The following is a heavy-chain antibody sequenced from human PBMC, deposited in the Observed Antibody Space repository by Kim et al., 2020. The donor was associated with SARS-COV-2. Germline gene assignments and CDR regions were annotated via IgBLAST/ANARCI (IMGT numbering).Heavy chain of an antibody. J-gene: IGHJ6*02. CDR1: GGSISSGGYY. CDR3: ARVSESRTTYYYYYGMDV. V-gene: IGHV4-31*03. D-gene: IGHD2-2*01. Sequence: SETLSLTCTVSGGSISSGGYYWSWIRQHPGKGLEWIGYIYYSGSTYYNPSLKSRVTISVDTSKNQFSLKLSSVTAADTAVYYCARVSESRTTYYYYYGMDVWGQGTTVTVSS. CDR2: IYYSGST.